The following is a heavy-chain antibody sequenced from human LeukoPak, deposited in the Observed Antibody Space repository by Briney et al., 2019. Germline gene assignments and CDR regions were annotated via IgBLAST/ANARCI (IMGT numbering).Heavy chain of an antibody. CDR2: ISSDGGNK. D-gene: IGHD3-3*01. Sequence: GGSLRLSCAASGFTFSSYGMHWVRQAPGKGLEWVAVISSDGGNKYYADSVKGRFTISRDNSKNTLYLQMNSLRAEDTAVYYCAKTYYDFWSGYYDYWGQGTLVTVSS. V-gene: IGHV3-30*18. CDR1: GFTFSSYG. J-gene: IGHJ4*02. CDR3: AKTYYDFWSGYYDY.